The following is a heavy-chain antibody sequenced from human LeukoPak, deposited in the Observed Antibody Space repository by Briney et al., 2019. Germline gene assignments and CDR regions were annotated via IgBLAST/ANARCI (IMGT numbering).Heavy chain of an antibody. J-gene: IGHJ4*01. CDR2: ISNNGRT. CDR1: GGSVSSAAYY. V-gene: IGHV4-30-4*01. D-gene: IGHD4-17*01. CDR3: ARVADEFGDYGFDF. Sequence: SETLSLTCAVSGGSVSSAAYYWSWIRQPPGKGLEWVGYISNNGRTYYNPSLKSRLTMSVDTSRNQFSLRLTFVTAADTAVYYCARVADEFGDYGFDFWGHGTLVTVSS.